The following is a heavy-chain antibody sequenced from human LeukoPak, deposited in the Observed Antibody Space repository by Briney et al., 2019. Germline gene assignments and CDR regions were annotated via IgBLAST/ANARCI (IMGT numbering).Heavy chain of an antibody. CDR2: ISYDGSNK. V-gene: IGHV3-30-3*01. D-gene: IGHD4-4*01. J-gene: IGHJ6*02. CDR1: GFTFSSYA. CDR3: ARSDSNYDYYYYGMDV. Sequence: GGSLRLSCAASGFTFSSYAMHWVRQAPGKGLEWVAVISYDGSNKYYADSVKGRFTISRDNSKNTLYLQMNSLRAEDTAVYYCARSDSNYDYYYYGMDVWGQGTTVTVSS.